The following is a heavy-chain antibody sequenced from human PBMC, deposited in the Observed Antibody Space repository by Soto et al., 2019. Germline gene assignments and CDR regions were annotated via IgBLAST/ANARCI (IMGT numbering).Heavy chain of an antibody. J-gene: IGHJ4*02. D-gene: IGHD1-26*01. CDR3: VKNSGSYDY. CDR1: GFTFSNYW. V-gene: IGHV3-7*05. CDR2: IKQDGTER. Sequence: ESGGDLVQSGGSLSLSCAASGFTFSNYWMTWVRQAPGRGLEWVANIKQDGTERNYVDSVKGRFTISRDNAKNSLYLQMNSLRAEDSAVYYCVKNSGSYDYWGQGTLVTVSS.